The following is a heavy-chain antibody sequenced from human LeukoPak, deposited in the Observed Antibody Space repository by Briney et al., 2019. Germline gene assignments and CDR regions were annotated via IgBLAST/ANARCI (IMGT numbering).Heavy chain of an antibody. CDR2: INPNSGGT. V-gene: IGHV1-2*02. CDR1: GYSFTAYY. J-gene: IGHJ3*02. D-gene: IGHD1-7*01. Sequence: ASVKVSCKASGYSFTAYYMHWVRQAPGQGLEWMGWINPNSGGTNYAQKFQGRVTMTRDTSISTAYMELSRLRSDDTAVYYCASADEYRYNWNSDAFDIWGQGTMVTVSS. CDR3: ASADEYRYNWNSDAFDI.